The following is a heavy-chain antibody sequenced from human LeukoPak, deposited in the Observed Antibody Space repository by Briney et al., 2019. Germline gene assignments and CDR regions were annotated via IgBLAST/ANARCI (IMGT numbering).Heavy chain of an antibody. V-gene: IGHV3-7*03. Sequence: GSLRLSCAASGFPISSFWMRWGRQASGKGLEWVANIKEDGSQKYYVDSVRGRFTMSRDNAKNSLYLQMNSLRTEDTAVYYCARGEYYYDGGYWGQGTLVTVSS. CDR2: IKEDGSQK. CDR3: ARGEYYYDGGY. CDR1: GFPISSFW. J-gene: IGHJ4*02. D-gene: IGHD3-22*01.